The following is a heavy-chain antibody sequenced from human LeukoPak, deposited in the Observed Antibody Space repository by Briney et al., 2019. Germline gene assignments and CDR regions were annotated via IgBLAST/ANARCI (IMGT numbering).Heavy chain of an antibody. D-gene: IGHD3-10*01. J-gene: IGHJ3*02. CDR3: ARSPSYYYGSGRRAFDI. CDR2: ISGSGGTT. CDR1: GFTVSSNY. Sequence: PGGSLRLSCAASGFTVSSNYMSWVRQAPGKGLEWVSAISGSGGTTYYVDSVKGRFIISRDSSKNTLYLQMNSLRAEDTAVYYCARSPSYYYGSGRRAFDIWGQGTMVTVSS. V-gene: IGHV3-66*01.